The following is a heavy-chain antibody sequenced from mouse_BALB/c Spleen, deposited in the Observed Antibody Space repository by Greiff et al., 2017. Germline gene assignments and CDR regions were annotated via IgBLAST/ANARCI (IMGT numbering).Heavy chain of an antibody. CDR1: GFSFTSYG. J-gene: IGHJ4*01. Sequence: VKLQESGPGLVQPSQSLSITCTVSGFSFTSYGVHWVRQSPGKGLEWLGVIWSGGSTDYNAAFISRLSISKDNSKSHVFFKMNSLQANDTAIYYCARHMITYAMDYWGQGTSVTVSS. D-gene: IGHD2-4*01. CDR3: ARHMITYAMDY. CDR2: IWSGGST. V-gene: IGHV2-2*02.